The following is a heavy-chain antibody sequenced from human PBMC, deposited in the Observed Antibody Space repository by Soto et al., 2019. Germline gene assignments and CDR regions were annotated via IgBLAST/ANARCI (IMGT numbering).Heavy chain of an antibody. CDR3: AKVPRYYDSSGSFDY. CDR2: ISGSGGST. CDR1: VFTFSRYA. Sequence: LRLYCAASVFTFSRYALCWVRQAPVKGLEWVSAISGSGGSTYYADTVKGRFTISRDNSKNTLYLQMNSLRAEDTDVYYCAKVPRYYDSSGSFDYWGQGTLVTVSS. D-gene: IGHD3-22*01. V-gene: IGHV3-23*01. J-gene: IGHJ4*02.